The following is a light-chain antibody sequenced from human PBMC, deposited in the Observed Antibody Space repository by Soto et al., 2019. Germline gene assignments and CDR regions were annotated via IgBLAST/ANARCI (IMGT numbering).Light chain of an antibody. CDR1: RSVSSN. CDR2: GTS. CDR3: QQYETSPRT. V-gene: IGKV3-20*01. Sequence: EIVMTQSPSTLSVSPEERATLTCRASRSVSSNLAWYQQKPGQAPRLLIYGTSSRATGIPDRFSGSGSGTDFTLVISRLEPEDFAVYYCQQYETSPRTFGQGTKVDIK. J-gene: IGKJ1*01.